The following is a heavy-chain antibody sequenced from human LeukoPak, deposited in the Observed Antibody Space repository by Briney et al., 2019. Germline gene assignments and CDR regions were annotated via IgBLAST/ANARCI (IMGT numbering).Heavy chain of an antibody. CDR1: GFTFSSYG. Sequence: PGGSLRLSCAASGFTFSSYGMSWVRQAPGKGLEWVSAISGGGGSTYYADSVKGRFTISRDNSKNALYLQMNSLRAEDTALYYCARGDSGSYYGAFDIWGQGTMVTVSS. J-gene: IGHJ3*02. D-gene: IGHD1-26*01. CDR2: ISGGGGST. CDR3: ARGDSGSYYGAFDI. V-gene: IGHV3-23*01.